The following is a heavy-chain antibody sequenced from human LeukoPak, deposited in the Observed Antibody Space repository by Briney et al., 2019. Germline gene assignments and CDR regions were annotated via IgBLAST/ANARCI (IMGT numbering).Heavy chain of an antibody. CDR2: IYHSGST. Sequence: SQTLSLTCAVSGGSISSGGYSWSWIRQPPGKGLEWIGYIYHSGSTYYNPSLKSRVTISVDRSKNQFSLKLSSVTAADTAVYYCASSRPLGDDYWGQGTLVTVSS. J-gene: IGHJ4*02. CDR1: GGSISSGGYS. V-gene: IGHV4-30-2*01. CDR3: ASSRPLGDDY.